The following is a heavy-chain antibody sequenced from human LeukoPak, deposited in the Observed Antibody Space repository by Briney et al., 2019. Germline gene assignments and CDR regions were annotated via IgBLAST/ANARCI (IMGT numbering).Heavy chain of an antibody. CDR3: ARLLGNWFDP. Sequence: SETLSLTCTVSGGSISDYYWGWIRHPPGKGLEWIGYIYYSGSTNYNPSLKSRVTISVDTSKNQFSLKLSSVTAADTAVYYCARLLGNWFDPWGQGTLVTVSS. J-gene: IGHJ5*02. V-gene: IGHV4-59*01. CDR1: GGSISDYY. CDR2: IYYSGST. D-gene: IGHD3-10*01.